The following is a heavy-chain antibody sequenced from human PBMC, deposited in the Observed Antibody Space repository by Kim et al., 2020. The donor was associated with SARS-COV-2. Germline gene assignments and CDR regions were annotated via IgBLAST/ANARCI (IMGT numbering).Heavy chain of an antibody. Sequence: SETLSLTCTVSGGSISSSSYYWGWIRQPPGKGLEWIGSIYYSGSTYYNPSLKSRVTISVDTSKNQFSLKLSSVTAADTAVYYCASFGAHSSSAPFDYWGQGTLVTVSS. CDR3: ASFGAHSSSAPFDY. CDR1: GGSISSSSYY. CDR2: IYYSGST. J-gene: IGHJ4*02. D-gene: IGHD6-6*01. V-gene: IGHV4-39*01.